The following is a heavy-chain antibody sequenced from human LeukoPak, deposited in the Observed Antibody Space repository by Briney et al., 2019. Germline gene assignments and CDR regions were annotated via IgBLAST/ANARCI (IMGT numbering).Heavy chain of an antibody. CDR3: ARGRVPAAALPYYGMDV. CDR2: ISSSSSYI. V-gene: IGHV3-21*01. J-gene: IGHJ6*02. D-gene: IGHD2-2*01. Sequence: PGGSLRLSCAASGFTFSSYSMNWVRQAPGKGLEGVSSISSSSSYIYYADSVKGRFTISRDNAKNSLYLQMNSLRAEDTAVYYCARGRVPAAALPYYGMDVWGRGTTVTVSS. CDR1: GFTFSSYS.